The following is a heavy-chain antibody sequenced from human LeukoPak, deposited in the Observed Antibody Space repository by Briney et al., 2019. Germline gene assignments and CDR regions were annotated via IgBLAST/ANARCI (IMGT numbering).Heavy chain of an antibody. CDR3: ARMVLWFGESTFDP. Sequence: SETLSLTCAVYGGSFSGYYWSWIRQPPEKGLEWIGEINHSGSTNYNPSLKSRVTISVDTSKNQFSLKLSSVTAADTAVYYCARMVLWFGESTFDPWGQGTLVTVSS. CDR1: GGSFSGYY. D-gene: IGHD3-10*01. V-gene: IGHV4-34*01. CDR2: INHSGST. J-gene: IGHJ5*02.